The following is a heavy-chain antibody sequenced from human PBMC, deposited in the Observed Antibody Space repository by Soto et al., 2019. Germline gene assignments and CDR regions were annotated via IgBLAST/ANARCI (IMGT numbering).Heavy chain of an antibody. Sequence: EVQLVQSGAEVKKPGESLKISCKGSGYSFTSYWIGWVRQMPGKGLVWMGIIYPGDSDTRYSPSFQGQVTISADKSISTAYLQWSSLKASDTAMYYCARRYYYDSSGYSFDYWGQSTLVTVSS. V-gene: IGHV5-51*01. J-gene: IGHJ4*02. CDR1: GYSFTSYW. D-gene: IGHD3-22*01. CDR3: ARRYYYDSSGYSFDY. CDR2: IYPGDSDT.